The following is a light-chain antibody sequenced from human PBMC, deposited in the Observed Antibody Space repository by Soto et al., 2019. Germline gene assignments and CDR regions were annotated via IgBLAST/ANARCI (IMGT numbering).Light chain of an antibody. CDR3: QQRANWPVT. J-gene: IGKJ1*01. CDR2: DAS. V-gene: IGKV3-11*01. Sequence: EIVLTQSPGTLSLSPGEKATPPYRPSQRVGPYFAWYQQKPGQAPRLLIYDASKRAAGLPARFSGSGSGTDFTLTISSLEPDDFAIYYCQQRANWPVTFGQGTRVDIK. CDR1: QRVGPY.